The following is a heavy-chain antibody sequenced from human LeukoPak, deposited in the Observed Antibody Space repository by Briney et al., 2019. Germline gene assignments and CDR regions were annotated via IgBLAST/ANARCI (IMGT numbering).Heavy chain of an antibody. D-gene: IGHD3-22*01. CDR1: GFAFCTYS. Sequence: PGGSLRLSCAASGFAFCTYSMNWVRVAPGKGLEWVSSISSSSNDIYYADSVKGRFTISRDNAKTSLYLQMNSLRAEDTVVYYCARDPITMIVVIITDWFFDLWGRGTLVTVS. CDR3: ARDPITMIVVIITDWFFDL. V-gene: IGHV3-21*01. J-gene: IGHJ2*01. CDR2: ISSSSNDI.